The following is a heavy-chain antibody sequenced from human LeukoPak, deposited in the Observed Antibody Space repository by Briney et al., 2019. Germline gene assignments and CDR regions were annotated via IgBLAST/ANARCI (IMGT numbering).Heavy chain of an antibody. D-gene: IGHD6-19*01. J-gene: IGHJ4*02. V-gene: IGHV3-33*01. CDR3: VRDADVSGWYSYSDY. Sequence: GGSLRLSCAASGFTFSHYGMHWVRQAPGKGLEGVAVIWNHGNNNKYADSVKGRFSISRDNSKNTLYLQMDSLRAEDTAVYYCVRDADVSGWYSYSDYWGQGVLVTVSS. CDR2: IWNHGNNN. CDR1: GFTFSHYG.